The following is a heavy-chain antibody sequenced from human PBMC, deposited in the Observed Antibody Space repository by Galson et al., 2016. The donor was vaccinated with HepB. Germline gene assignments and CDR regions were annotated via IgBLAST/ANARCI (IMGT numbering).Heavy chain of an antibody. CDR2: IVPIFGTI. J-gene: IGHJ4*02. Sequence: SVKVSCKASGGPFSSYSYGISWVRQAPGQGLEWIGTIVPIFGTINYARKFQGRVTITADESTTTAYMELGSLRSEDTAVFYCAREYPYHYDSSGEFSPSYFDYWGQGALVTVSS. CDR3: AREYPYHYDSSGEFSPSYFDY. V-gene: IGHV1-69*13. CDR1: GGPFSSYS. D-gene: IGHD3-22*01.